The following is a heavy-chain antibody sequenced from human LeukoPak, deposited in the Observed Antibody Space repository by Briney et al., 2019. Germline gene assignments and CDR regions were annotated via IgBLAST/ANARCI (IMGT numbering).Heavy chain of an antibody. CDR2: ISGSGGST. Sequence: GGSLRLSCAASGFTFSSYEMNWVRQAPGKGLEWVSAISGSGGSTYYADSVKGRFTISRDNSKNTLYLQMNSLRAEDTAVYYCAKGTRLLEWLLSTYYFDYWGQGTLVTVSS. D-gene: IGHD3-3*01. J-gene: IGHJ4*02. V-gene: IGHV3-23*01. CDR1: GFTFSSYE. CDR3: AKGTRLLEWLLSTYYFDY.